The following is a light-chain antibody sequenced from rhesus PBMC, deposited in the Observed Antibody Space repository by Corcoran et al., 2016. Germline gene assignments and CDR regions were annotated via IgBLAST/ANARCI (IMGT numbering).Light chain of an antibody. CDR1: QNINTY. Sequence: DIQMTQSPSSLSASVGDTVTITCRASQNINTYLDWSQQKPGKAPEIRISKAFSLQSGVPSRFTGSGSGTDFTLTIGGLQPEDFAAYYCLQYNYRPLTFGPGTKLDMK. V-gene: IGKV1-22*01. CDR2: KAF. CDR3: LQYNYRPLT. J-gene: IGKJ3*01.